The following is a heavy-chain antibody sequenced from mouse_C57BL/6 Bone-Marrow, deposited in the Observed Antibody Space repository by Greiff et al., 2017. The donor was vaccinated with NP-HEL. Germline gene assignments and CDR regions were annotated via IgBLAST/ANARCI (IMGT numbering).Heavy chain of an antibody. Sequence: VQLQQSGPELVKPGASVKISCKASGYTFTDYYMNWVKQSHGKSLEWIGDINPNNGGTSYNQKFKGKATLTVDKSSSTAYMELRSLTSEDSAVYYCARANWAIYYAMDYWGQGTSVTVSS. CDR1: GYTFTDYY. CDR2: INPNNGGT. J-gene: IGHJ4*01. D-gene: IGHD4-1*01. CDR3: ARANWAIYYAMDY. V-gene: IGHV1-26*01.